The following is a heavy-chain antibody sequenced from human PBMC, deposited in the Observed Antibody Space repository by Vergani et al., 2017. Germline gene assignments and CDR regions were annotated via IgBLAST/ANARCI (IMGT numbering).Heavy chain of an antibody. D-gene: IGHD2-21*01. CDR3: ARDHCGGDCPIGPNAFDI. J-gene: IGHJ3*02. Sequence: QVQLVQSGAEVKKPGASVKVSCKASGYTFTSYGISWVRQAPGQGLEWMGWISAYNGNTNYAQQLQGRVTMTTDTSTSTAYMELRSLRSDDTAVYYCARDHCGGDCPIGPNAFDIWGQGTMVTVSS. CDR2: ISAYNGNT. V-gene: IGHV1-18*01. CDR1: GYTFTSYG.